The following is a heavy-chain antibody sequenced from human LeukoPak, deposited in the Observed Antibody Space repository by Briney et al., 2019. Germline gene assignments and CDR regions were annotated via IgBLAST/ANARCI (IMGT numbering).Heavy chain of an antibody. CDR2: ISGSGGST. Sequence: PGGSLRLSCAASGFTFSDYYMSWIRQAPGKGLEWVSAISGSGGSTYYADSVKGRFTISRDNSKNTLYLQMNSLRAEDTAVYYCAKDGSRPPNTWYYFDYWGQGTLVTVSS. CDR1: GFTFSDYY. J-gene: IGHJ4*02. V-gene: IGHV3-23*01. D-gene: IGHD6-13*01. CDR3: AKDGSRPPNTWYYFDY.